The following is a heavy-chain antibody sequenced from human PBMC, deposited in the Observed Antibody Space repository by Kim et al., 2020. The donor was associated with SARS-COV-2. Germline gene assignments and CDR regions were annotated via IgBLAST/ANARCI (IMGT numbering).Heavy chain of an antibody. CDR1: GFIFNDYA. V-gene: IGHV3-43*02. CDR2: IKGDGYT. J-gene: IGHJ6*02. CDR3: VKDHPSLEV. Sequence: GGSLRLSCTASGFIFNDYAMHWVRQVPGKGLEWISLIKGDGYTYYAVSVKGRFTISRDNSKNSLYLQMNSLKSEDTALYYCVKDHPSLEVWGQGTTVTVSS.